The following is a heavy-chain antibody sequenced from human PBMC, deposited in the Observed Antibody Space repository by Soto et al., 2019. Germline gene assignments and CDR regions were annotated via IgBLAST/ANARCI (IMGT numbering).Heavy chain of an antibody. J-gene: IGHJ6*03. V-gene: IGHV1-46*03. CDR2: INPAGGTT. D-gene: IGHD2-2*01. Sequence: QVQLVQSGTEVKKPGASVKVSCKASAFTSTSYDMHWVRQAPGQGLEWMGIINPAGGTTTYAQSLQGRVTMTRDTSTSTVYMELSSLRSEDTAVYYCAMRSTEGAYYYMDVWGKGTTVTVSS. CDR1: AFTSTSYD. CDR3: AMRSTEGAYYYMDV.